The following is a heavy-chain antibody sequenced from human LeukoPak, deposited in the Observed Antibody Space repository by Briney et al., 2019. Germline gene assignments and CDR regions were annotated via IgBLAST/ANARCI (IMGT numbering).Heavy chain of an antibody. Sequence: SVKVSCKASGGTFISYAISWVRQAPGQGLEWMGGIIPIFGTANYAQKFQGRVTITADESTSTAYTELSGLRSEDTAVYYCARASRGYDFWSGYYYMDVWGKGTTVTVSS. CDR3: ARASRGYDFWSGYYYMDV. D-gene: IGHD3-3*01. J-gene: IGHJ6*03. V-gene: IGHV1-69*01. CDR2: IIPIFGTA. CDR1: GGTFISYA.